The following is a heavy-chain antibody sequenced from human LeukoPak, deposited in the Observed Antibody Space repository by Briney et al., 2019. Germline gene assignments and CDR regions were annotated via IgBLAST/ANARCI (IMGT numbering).Heavy chain of an antibody. Sequence: SGTLSLTCAVSGGSISSSNWWSWVRQPPGKGLEWIGEIYHSGSTNYNPSLKSRVTISVDTSKNQFSLKLSSVTAADTAVYYCARDTSSSSYGYYYYMDVWGKGTTVTVSS. D-gene: IGHD6-6*01. CDR2: IYHSGST. CDR1: GGSISSSNW. V-gene: IGHV4-4*02. CDR3: ARDTSSSSYGYYYYMDV. J-gene: IGHJ6*03.